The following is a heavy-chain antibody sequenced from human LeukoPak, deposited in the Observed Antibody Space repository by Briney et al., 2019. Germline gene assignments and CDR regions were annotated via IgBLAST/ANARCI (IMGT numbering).Heavy chain of an antibody. CDR1: GGSFSGYY. V-gene: IGHV4-34*01. Sequence: SETLSLTRAVYGGSFSGYYWSWIRQPPGKGLEWIGEINHSGSTNYNPSLKSRVTISVDTSKNQFSLKLSSVTAADTAVYYCARGPERRLSYDSSGDYYYYGMDVWGQGTTVTVSS. D-gene: IGHD3-22*01. J-gene: IGHJ6*02. CDR2: INHSGST. CDR3: ARGPERRLSYDSSGDYYYYGMDV.